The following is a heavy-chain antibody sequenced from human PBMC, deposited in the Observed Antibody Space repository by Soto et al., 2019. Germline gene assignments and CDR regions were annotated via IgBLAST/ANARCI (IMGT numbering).Heavy chain of an antibody. J-gene: IGHJ4*02. CDR3: ARICPNGVCFDY. D-gene: IGHD2-8*01. CDR1: GYTLTSYH. CDR2: MNPNSGDT. Sequence: ASVKVSCKSSGYTLTSYHIHWVRQATGQGLEWVGWMNPNSGDTGYAQKFQGRVTMTRNTAISTAYMELSSLRSDDTAVYYCARICPNGVCFDYWGQGTLVTVSS. V-gene: IGHV1-8*01.